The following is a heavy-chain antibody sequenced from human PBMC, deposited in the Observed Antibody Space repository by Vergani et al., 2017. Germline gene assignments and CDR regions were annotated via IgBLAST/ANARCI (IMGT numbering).Heavy chain of an antibody. CDR2: IYYSGST. CDR3: ARILDYYGSGSSANXFDP. Sequence: QVQLQESGPGLVKPSETLSLTCTVSGCSISSYYWSWIRQPPGKGLEWIGYIYYSGSTNYNPSLKSLVTISVGTSKNQFSLKLSAVTAADTAVYYCARILDYYGSGSSANXFDPWGQGTLVTVSS. J-gene: IGHJ5*02. V-gene: IGHV4-59*01. D-gene: IGHD3-10*01. CDR1: GCSISSYY.